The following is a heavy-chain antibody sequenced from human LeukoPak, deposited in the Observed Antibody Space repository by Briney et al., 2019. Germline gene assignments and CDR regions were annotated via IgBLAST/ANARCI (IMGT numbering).Heavy chain of an antibody. Sequence: GGSLRLSCAASELTFSSYTMNWVRQSPGKGLEWVSVISANGVATYYADSVKGRFTISRDNSKNTLYLQMNSLRAEDTAVYYCAKDRRYFGSGLDYWGQGTLVTVSS. V-gene: IGHV3-23*01. D-gene: IGHD3-10*01. CDR2: ISANGVAT. CDR3: AKDRRYFGSGLDY. J-gene: IGHJ4*02. CDR1: ELTFSSYT.